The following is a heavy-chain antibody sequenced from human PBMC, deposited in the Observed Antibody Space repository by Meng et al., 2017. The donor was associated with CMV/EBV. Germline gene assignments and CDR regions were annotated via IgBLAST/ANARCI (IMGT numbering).Heavy chain of an antibody. CDR3: ARFPGRGGMDV. V-gene: IGHV4-39*07. D-gene: IGHD3-10*01. Sequence: SETLSLTCTVSGGSISSSSYYWGWIRQPPGKGLEWIGSIYYSGSTYYNPSLKSRVTISVDTSKNQFSLKLSSVTAADTAVYYCARFPGRGGMDVWGQGTTVTVSS. CDR2: IYYSGST. J-gene: IGHJ6*02. CDR1: GGSISSSSYY.